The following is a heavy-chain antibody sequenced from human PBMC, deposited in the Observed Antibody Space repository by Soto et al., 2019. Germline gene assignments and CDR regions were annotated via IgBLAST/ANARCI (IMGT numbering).Heavy chain of an antibody. D-gene: IGHD3-9*01. J-gene: IGHJ4*02. Sequence: QVQLVESGGGVVQPGRSLRLSCAGSGFTFKNYATHRGRHVPRSELERVAVISYDGSIEFYADSVKGRFTISREDFKNTMFLQMGSLRVEDTAVYYCERGIRDFVCMLPFEYGGQVTLVTVS. V-gene: IGHV3-30-3*01. CDR3: ERGIRDFVCMLPFEY. CDR2: ISYDGSIE. CDR1: GFTFKNYA.